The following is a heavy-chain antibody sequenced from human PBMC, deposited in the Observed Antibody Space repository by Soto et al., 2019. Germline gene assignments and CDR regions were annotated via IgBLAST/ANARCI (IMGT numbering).Heavy chain of an antibody. J-gene: IGHJ4*02. CDR3: ARDLKFGRADY. CDR2: IYTSGST. V-gene: IGHV4-4*07. D-gene: IGHD3-10*01. Sequence: LSLTCTVSGGSISSYYWTWIRQPSGKGLEWIGRIYTSGSTNYNPSLKSRVTMSVDTSKNQFSLKLSSVTAADTAVYYCARDLKFGRADYWGQGSQVTVSS. CDR1: GGSISSYY.